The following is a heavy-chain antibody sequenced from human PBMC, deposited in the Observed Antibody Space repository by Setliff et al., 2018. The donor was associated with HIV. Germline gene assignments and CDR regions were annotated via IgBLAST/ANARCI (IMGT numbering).Heavy chain of an antibody. CDR1: GGPFSGYY. CDR3: ARDSEPMSGTWYDY. Sequence: SETLSLTCAVYGGPFSGYYWGWIRQSPGKGLEWIGEVHHSGRTTNYNPSLKSRVSMSVDTSKNQFSLKLTSVTAADTGTYYCARDSEPMSGTWYDYWGQGTLVTVSS. D-gene: IGHD1-1*01. CDR2: VHHSGRTT. V-gene: IGHV4-34*01. J-gene: IGHJ4*02.